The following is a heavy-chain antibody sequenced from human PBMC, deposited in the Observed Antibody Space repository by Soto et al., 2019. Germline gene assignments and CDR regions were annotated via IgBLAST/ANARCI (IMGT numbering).Heavy chain of an antibody. CDR3: ARGRFNAFGI. J-gene: IGHJ3*02. D-gene: IGHD3-3*01. V-gene: IGHV6-1*01. Sequence: PSQTLSLTCVISGDSVSSNSVAWNWIRQSPSRGLEWLGRTYYRSKWYNDYGVTVKGRITINPDTSKNQFSMQLNSVTPDDTAVYYCARGRFNAFGIWGQGTMVTVSS. CDR1: GDSVSSNSVA. CDR2: TYYRSKWYN.